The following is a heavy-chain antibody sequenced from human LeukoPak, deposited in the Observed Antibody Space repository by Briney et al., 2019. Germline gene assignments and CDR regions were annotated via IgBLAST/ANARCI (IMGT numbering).Heavy chain of an antibody. V-gene: IGHV3-48*03. D-gene: IGHD3-22*01. CDR1: GFTFSSYE. J-gene: IGHJ4*02. CDR3: ARVLAFDYYDSSGFDY. Sequence: GGSLRLSCAASGFTFSSYEMNWVRQAPGKGLEWVSYISSSGSTIYYADSVKGRFTISRDNAENSLYLQMNSLRAEDTAVYYCARVLAFDYYDSSGFDYWGQGTLVSVSS. CDR2: ISSSGSTI.